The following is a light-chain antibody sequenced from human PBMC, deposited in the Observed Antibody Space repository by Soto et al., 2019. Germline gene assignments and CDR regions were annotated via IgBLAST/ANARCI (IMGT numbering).Light chain of an antibody. J-gene: IGLJ3*02. CDR2: EVS. V-gene: IGLV2-14*01. CDR3: SSYTSSNPPV. Sequence: QSALTQPASVSGSPGQSITISCTGTSRDVGGYNYVSWYQQHPGKAPKLMIYEVSNRPSGVSNRFSGSKSANTASLTISGLQAEDEADYYCSSYTSSNPPVFGGGTQLTVL. CDR1: SRDVGGYNY.